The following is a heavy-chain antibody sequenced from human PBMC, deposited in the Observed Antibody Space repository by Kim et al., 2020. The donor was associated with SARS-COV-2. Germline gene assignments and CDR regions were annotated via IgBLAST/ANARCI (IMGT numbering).Heavy chain of an antibody. CDR3: ARDRNPERFLEWLLSGNDAFDI. CDR2: IKQDGSEK. Sequence: GGSLRLSCAASGFTFSSYWMSWVRQAPGKGLEWVANIKQDGSEKYYVDSMKGRFTISRDNAKNSLYLQMNSLRAEDTAVYYCARDRNPERFLEWLLSGNDAFDIWGQGTMVTVSS. D-gene: IGHD3-3*01. J-gene: IGHJ3*02. V-gene: IGHV3-7*01. CDR1: GFTFSSYW.